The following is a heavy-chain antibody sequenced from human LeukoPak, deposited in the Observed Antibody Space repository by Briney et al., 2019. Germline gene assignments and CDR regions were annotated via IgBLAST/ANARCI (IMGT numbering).Heavy chain of an antibody. CDR1: GFTFGYYG. J-gene: IGHJ4*02. D-gene: IGHD3-22*01. V-gene: IGHV3-30*02. CDR3: AKGFHTMIEYYFDY. Sequence: PGGSLRLSCAASGFTFGYYGMHWVRQAPGKGLEWVAFIRYDASDKYYADSVKGRFTISRDNSKNTLYLQMNSLRAEDTAVYYCAKGFHTMIEYYFDYWGQGTLVTVSS. CDR2: IRYDASDK.